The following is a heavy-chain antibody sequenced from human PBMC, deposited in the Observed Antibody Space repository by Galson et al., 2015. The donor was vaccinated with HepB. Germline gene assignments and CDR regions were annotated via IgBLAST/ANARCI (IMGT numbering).Heavy chain of an antibody. V-gene: IGHV1-18*01. J-gene: IGHJ5*02. CDR2: ISGDSGKT. CDR3: ARRTVTTSSDWFDP. D-gene: IGHD4-11*01. CDR1: GYIFTTYG. Sequence: SVKVSCKASGYIFTTYGISWVRQAPGQGLEWMGWISGDSGKTKYAQNLQGRVTMTTDASTSTAYMELRSLKSDDTAIYYCARRTVTTSSDWFDPWGQGTLVTVSP.